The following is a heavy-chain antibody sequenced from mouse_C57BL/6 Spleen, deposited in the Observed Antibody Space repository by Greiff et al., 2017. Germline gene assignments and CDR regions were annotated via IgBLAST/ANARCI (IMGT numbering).Heavy chain of an antibody. CDR3: ARGGETYAMDY. CDR1: GYTFTNYW. V-gene: IGHV1-63*01. CDR2: IYPGGGYT. J-gene: IGHJ4*01. Sequence: VKLQESGAELVRPGTSVKMSCKASGYTFTNYWIGWAKQRPGHGLEWIGDIYPGGGYTNYNEKFKGKATLTADKSSSTAYMQFSSLTSEDSAIYYWARGGETYAMDYWGQGTSVTVSS.